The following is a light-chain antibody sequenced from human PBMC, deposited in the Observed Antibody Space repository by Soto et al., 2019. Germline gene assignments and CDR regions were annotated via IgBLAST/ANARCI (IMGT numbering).Light chain of an antibody. Sequence: VLTQPPSVSAAPGQKVTVSCSGSRSNIGNNYVSWYQHLPGTAPELLIYDNDKRPSGIPDRFSASKSGTSATLGITGLQTGDEADYYCEAWDSSLSAGVFGGGTKVTVL. J-gene: IGLJ3*02. CDR3: EAWDSSLSAGV. CDR1: RSNIGNNY. CDR2: DND. V-gene: IGLV1-51*01.